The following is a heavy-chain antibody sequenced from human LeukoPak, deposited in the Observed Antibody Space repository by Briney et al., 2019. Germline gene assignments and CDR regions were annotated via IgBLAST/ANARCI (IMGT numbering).Heavy chain of an antibody. V-gene: IGHV4-59*01. CDR2: IYYSGST. CDR3: ARGYSSSWSGEEYFDY. CDR1: GGSISSYY. Sequence: SETLSLTCIVSGGSISSYYWSWIRQPPGKGLEWIGYIYYSGSTNYNPSLKSRVTISVDTSKNQFSLKLSSVTAADTAVYYCARGYSSSWSGEEYFDYWGQGTLVTVSS. D-gene: IGHD6-13*01. J-gene: IGHJ4*02.